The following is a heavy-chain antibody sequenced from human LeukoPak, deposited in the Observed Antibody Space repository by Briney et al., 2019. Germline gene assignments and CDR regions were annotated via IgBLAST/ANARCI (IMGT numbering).Heavy chain of an antibody. D-gene: IGHD2-21*02. Sequence: ASVKVSCKASGYTFTGYYMHWVRQAPGQGLEWMGWINPNSGGTNYAQKFQGRVTMTRDTSISTAYMELSRLRSDDTAVYYCARAVVTAIWRGNWFDPWAREPWSPSPQ. CDR2: INPNSGGT. J-gene: IGHJ5*02. V-gene: IGHV1-2*02. CDR1: GYTFTGYY. CDR3: ARAVVTAIWRGNWFDP.